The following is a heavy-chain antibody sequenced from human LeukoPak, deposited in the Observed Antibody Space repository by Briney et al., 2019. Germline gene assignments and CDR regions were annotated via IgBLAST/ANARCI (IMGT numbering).Heavy chain of an antibody. D-gene: IGHD6-19*01. Sequence: ASETLSLTCAVYGGSFSGYYWNWIRQPPGKGLEWIGYIYYSGSTNYNPSLKSRVTISVDTSKNQFSLKLSSVTAADTAVYYCARVTSYSSGWLGGYYYYGMDVWGQGTTVTVSS. CDR2: IYYSGST. CDR1: GGSFSGYY. J-gene: IGHJ6*02. CDR3: ARVTSYSSGWLGGYYYYGMDV. V-gene: IGHV4-59*01.